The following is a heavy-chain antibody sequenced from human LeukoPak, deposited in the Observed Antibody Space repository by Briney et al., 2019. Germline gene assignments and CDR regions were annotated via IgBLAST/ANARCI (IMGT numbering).Heavy chain of an antibody. V-gene: IGHV4-4*07. CDR1: GGSISSYD. Sequence: SETLSLTCTVSGGSISSYDWSWIRQPAGKGLEWIGRIYTSGSPNYNPSLKSRVAMSVNTSKNQFSLKLSSVTAAGTAVYYCARLTSSWYQDWYFDLWGRGTLVTVSS. CDR3: ARLTSSWYQDWYFDL. CDR2: IYTSGSP. J-gene: IGHJ2*01. D-gene: IGHD6-13*01.